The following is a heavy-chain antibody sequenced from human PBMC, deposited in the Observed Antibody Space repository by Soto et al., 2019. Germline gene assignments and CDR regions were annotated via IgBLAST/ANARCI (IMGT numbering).Heavy chain of an antibody. CDR1: GYTFTSYY. D-gene: IGHD6-19*01. CDR2: INPSGGST. CDR3: ARADGYSAVAAPGGSSYYFDY. Sequence: QVQLVQSGAEVKKPGASVKVSCKASGYTFTSYYMHWVRQAPGQGLEWMGIINPSGGSTSYAQKFQGRVTMTRDTSTSTVYMELSSLRSEDTAVYYCARADGYSAVAAPGGSSYYFDYWGQGTLVTVSS. J-gene: IGHJ4*02. V-gene: IGHV1-46*01.